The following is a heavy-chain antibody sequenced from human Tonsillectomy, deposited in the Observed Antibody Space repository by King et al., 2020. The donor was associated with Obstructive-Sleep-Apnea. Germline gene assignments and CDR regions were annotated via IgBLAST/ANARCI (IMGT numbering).Heavy chain of an antibody. V-gene: IGHV3-11*01. CDR2: ISSSGSTI. CDR1: GFTFSDYY. CDR3: ARDQPPVGYSDISTGPDREAAHYYYYGMDV. J-gene: IGHJ6*02. Sequence: VQLVESGGGLVKPGGSLRLSCAASGFTFSDYYMSWIRQAPGKGLEWVSYISSSGSTIYYADSVKGRFTISRDNAKNSLYLQMNSLRAEDTAVYYCARDQPPVGYSDISTGPDREAAHYYYYGMDVWGQGTTVTVSS. D-gene: IGHD3-9*01.